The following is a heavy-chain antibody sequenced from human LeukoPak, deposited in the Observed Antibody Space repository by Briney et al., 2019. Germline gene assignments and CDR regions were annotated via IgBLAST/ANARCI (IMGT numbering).Heavy chain of an antibody. Sequence: SETLSLTCTVSGGSISSYYWSWLRQPPGKGLEWIGRIYTSGSTNYNPSLKSRVTMSVDTSKNQFSLKLSSVTAADTAVYYCARDAVGAVTSAEYFQHWGQGTLVTVSS. J-gene: IGHJ1*01. V-gene: IGHV4-4*07. CDR2: IYTSGST. D-gene: IGHD6-25*01. CDR1: GGSISSYY. CDR3: ARDAVGAVTSAEYFQH.